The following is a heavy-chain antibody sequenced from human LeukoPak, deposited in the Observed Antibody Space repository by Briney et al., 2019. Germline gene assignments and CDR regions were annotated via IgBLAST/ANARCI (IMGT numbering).Heavy chain of an antibody. Sequence: GGSLRLSCAASGFTFSSYAMSWVRQAPGKGLEWVSAISGSGGSTYYADSVKGRFTISRDNSKNTLYLQMSSLRAEDTAVYYCAKFDEALTGYFGYWGQGTLVTVSS. CDR3: AKFDEALTGYFGY. V-gene: IGHV3-23*01. J-gene: IGHJ4*02. CDR2: ISGSGGST. CDR1: GFTFSSYA. D-gene: IGHD3-9*01.